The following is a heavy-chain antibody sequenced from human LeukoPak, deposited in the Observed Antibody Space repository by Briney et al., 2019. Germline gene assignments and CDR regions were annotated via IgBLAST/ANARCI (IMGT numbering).Heavy chain of an antibody. D-gene: IGHD1-1*01. CDR1: GGSISSYY. CDR2: IYYSGST. J-gene: IGHJ4*02. CDR3: ARELDGLDY. Sequence: SETLSLTCTVSGGSISSYYWSWIRQPPGKGLEWIGYIYYSGSTNYNPSLKNRVTISVDTSKNQFSLKLSSVTAADTAVYYCARELDGLDYWGQGTLVTVSS. V-gene: IGHV4-59*01.